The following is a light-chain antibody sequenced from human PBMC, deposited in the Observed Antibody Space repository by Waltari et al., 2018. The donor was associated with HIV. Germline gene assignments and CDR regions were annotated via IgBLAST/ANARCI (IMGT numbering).Light chain of an antibody. CDR2: GAS. J-gene: IGKJ1*01. CDR1: QRVSSN. Sequence: ETMMTQSPATLSVSPGERATLSCRASQRVSSNLAWYQQKPGQAPRLLIYGASTRATAIPARVSGSGSGTDFTLTISSLQSEDIAIYYCQQYNNWPQTFGQGTKVEIK. V-gene: IGKV3-15*01. CDR3: QQYNNWPQT.